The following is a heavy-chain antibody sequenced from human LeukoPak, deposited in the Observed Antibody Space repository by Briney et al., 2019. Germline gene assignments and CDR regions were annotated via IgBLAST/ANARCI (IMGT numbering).Heavy chain of an antibody. CDR3: ARGRRGFGYGMDV. CDR1: GGSFSGYY. Sequence: SETLSLTCAVCGGSFSGYYWSWIRQPPGKGLEWIGEINHSGSTNYNPSLKSRVTISVDTSQNQFSLKLNSVTAADTAVFYCARGRRGFGYGMDVWGQGTTVTVSS. CDR2: INHSGST. J-gene: IGHJ6*02. V-gene: IGHV4-34*01. D-gene: IGHD3-10*01.